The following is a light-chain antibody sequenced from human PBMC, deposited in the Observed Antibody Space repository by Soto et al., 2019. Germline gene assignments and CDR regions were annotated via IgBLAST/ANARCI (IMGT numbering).Light chain of an antibody. CDR2: CAS. CDR1: QSVLYSSNNKNY. CDR3: QQYYSTLWT. Sequence: DIVMTQSPDSLAVSLGERATINCKSSQSVLYSSNNKNYSAWYQQKPGQPPKLLIDCASTRESGVPDRFGGSGSGTDFTRSISSLQAEDVAVYYCQQYYSTLWTFGQGTKVEIK. J-gene: IGKJ1*01. V-gene: IGKV4-1*01.